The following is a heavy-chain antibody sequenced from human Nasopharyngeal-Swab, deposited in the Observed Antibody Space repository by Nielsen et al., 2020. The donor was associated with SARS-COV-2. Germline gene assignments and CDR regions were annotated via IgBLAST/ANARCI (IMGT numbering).Heavy chain of an antibody. CDR1: GFIFSNYG. CDR2: ISYDGSDK. CDR3: VSSSWSPDDYWVYGMDV. D-gene: IGHD6-13*01. J-gene: IGHJ6*02. Sequence: GGSLRLACAASGFIFSNYGMHWVRQTPDKGLEWVAVISYDGSDKHYAESVKGRFTISRDNSKNTLYLQMNSLRDDDTAVYYCVSSSWSPDDYWVYGMDVWGQGTTVTVSS. V-gene: IGHV3-30*03.